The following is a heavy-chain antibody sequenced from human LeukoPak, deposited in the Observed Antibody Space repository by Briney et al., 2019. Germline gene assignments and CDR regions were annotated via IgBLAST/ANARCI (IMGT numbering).Heavy chain of an antibody. CDR2: IYHSGST. CDR1: GYSISSGYY. D-gene: IGHD2-2*01. V-gene: IGHV4-38-2*02. Sequence: SSETLSLTXTVSGYSISSGYYWGWIRQPPGKGLEWIGSIYHSGSTYYNPSLKSRVTISVDTSNNQFSLKLSSVTAADTAVYYCARDWAAARGYYFDYWGQGTLVTVSS. CDR3: ARDWAAARGYYFDY. J-gene: IGHJ4*02.